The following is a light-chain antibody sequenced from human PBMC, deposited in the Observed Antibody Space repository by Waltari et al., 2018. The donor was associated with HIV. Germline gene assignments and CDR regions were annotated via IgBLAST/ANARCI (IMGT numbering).Light chain of an antibody. J-gene: IGLJ7*01. CDR2: DVT. CDR1: RSDVGGYNY. V-gene: IGLV2-14*03. Sequence: QSALTQPASVSGSPGQSITISCTGTRSDVGGYNYVSWYQQHPGKAPKLIIYDVTDRPSGVSNCFSGSKSGNTASLTISGLQAEDEADYYCVSYTSTIPLGAVFGGGTQLTVL. CDR3: VSYTSTIPLGAV.